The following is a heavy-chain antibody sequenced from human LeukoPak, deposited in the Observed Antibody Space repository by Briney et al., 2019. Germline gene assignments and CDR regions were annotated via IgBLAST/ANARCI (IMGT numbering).Heavy chain of an antibody. CDR2: ISAYNGNT. CDR3: ARDVHYYDSSGYYYRGPSDY. V-gene: IGHV1-18*01. Sequence: ASVKVSCKASGYTFTSYGISWVRQAPGQGLEWMGWISAYNGNTNYAQKLQGRVTMTTDTSTSTAYMELRSLRSDVTAVYYCARDVHYYDSSGYYYRGPSDYWGQGTLVTVSS. D-gene: IGHD3-22*01. J-gene: IGHJ4*02. CDR1: GYTFTSYG.